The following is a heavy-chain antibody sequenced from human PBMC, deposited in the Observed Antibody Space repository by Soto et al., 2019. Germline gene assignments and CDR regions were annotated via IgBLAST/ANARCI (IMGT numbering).Heavy chain of an antibody. CDR2: IIPVLGTP. CDR1: GGTFTSTA. Sequence: QVLLVQSSAEVKKPRSSVKLSCKASGGTFTSTAFSWVRQAPGQGLEWMGGIIPVLGTPNYAQKCQARLTVTADASTTTVHMELSSLRSDETAVYYCASSAGLDHLLNYYGLNVWGQGTTVTVSS. CDR3: ASSAGLDHLLNYYGLNV. J-gene: IGHJ6*02. V-gene: IGHV1-69*01. D-gene: IGHD6-13*01.